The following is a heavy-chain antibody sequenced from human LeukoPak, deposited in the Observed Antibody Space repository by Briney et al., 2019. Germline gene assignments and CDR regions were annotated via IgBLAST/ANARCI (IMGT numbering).Heavy chain of an antibody. D-gene: IGHD3-10*01. CDR1: GFTFSSNW. J-gene: IGHJ4*02. Sequence: GGSLRLSRGASGFTFSSNWMSWVRQAPGKGLEWVANIKQDGSEKYYVDSVKGRFTISRDNAKNSLYLQMNSLRAEDTAVYYCARDPYGSGVYYDYWGQGTLVTVSS. CDR3: ARDPYGSGVYYDY. CDR2: IKQDGSEK. V-gene: IGHV3-7*01.